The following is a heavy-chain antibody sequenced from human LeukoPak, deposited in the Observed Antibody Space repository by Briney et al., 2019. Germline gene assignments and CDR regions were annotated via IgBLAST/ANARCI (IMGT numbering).Heavy chain of an antibody. J-gene: IGHJ4*02. Sequence: SETLSLTCTASGGSISSYYWSWIRQPPGKGLEWVGRIYTSGSTNYNPSLKSRVTMSVDTSKNQFSLKLSSVTAADTAVYYCARYAVYGSGRYYVYWGQGTLVTVSS. CDR1: GGSISSYY. CDR3: ARYAVYGSGRYYVY. V-gene: IGHV4-4*07. CDR2: IYTSGST. D-gene: IGHD3-10*01.